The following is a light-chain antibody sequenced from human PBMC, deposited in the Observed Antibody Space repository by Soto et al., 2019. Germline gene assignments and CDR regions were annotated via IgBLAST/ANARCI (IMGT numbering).Light chain of an antibody. CDR1: QSVSSY. CDR2: DAS. V-gene: IGKV3-11*01. J-gene: IGKJ4*01. CDR3: QQRSNWSGT. Sequence: EIVLTQSPATLSLSPGERATLSCRASQSVSSYLAWYQQKPGQAPRLLIYDASNRATGIPARFSGIGSGTDFTLIISRLEPEDFAVYYCQQRSNWSGTFGGGTKVEIK.